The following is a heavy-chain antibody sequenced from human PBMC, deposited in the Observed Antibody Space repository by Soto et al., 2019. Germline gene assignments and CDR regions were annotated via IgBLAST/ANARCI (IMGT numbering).Heavy chain of an antibody. J-gene: IGHJ6*02. CDR1: GGTFSSSA. Sequence: QVQLVQSGAEVKEPGSSVKVSCQASGGTFSSSALSWVRQAPGQGLEWMGRIIPLFRTPDYAQQFQGRVTITADESTSTAYMELSSLRSEDTAIYYCARDNGRPQLGGNYYYITDVWGQGTTITVSS. CDR3: ARDNGRPQLGGNYYYITDV. CDR2: IIPLFRTP. V-gene: IGHV1-69*12. D-gene: IGHD3-3*02.